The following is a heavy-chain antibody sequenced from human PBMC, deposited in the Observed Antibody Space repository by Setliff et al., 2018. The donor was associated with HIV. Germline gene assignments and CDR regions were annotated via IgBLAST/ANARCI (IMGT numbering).Heavy chain of an antibody. CDR3: TVGYSGLSIYAFDI. J-gene: IGHJ3*02. Sequence: GGSLRLSCAASGFTFSSYSMNWVRQAPGKGLEWVGRIGDKADSYTTEYAASVKGRFIISRDDSKNSLYLQMNSLKSEDTAVYRCTVGYSGLSIYAFDIWGQGTMVTVSS. V-gene: IGHV3-72*01. D-gene: IGHD5-12*01. CDR2: IGDKADSYTT. CDR1: GFTFSSYS.